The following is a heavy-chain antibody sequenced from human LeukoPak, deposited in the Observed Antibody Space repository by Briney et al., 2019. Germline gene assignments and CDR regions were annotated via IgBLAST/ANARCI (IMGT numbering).Heavy chain of an antibody. V-gene: IGHV3-30*02. CDR2: IWSDVNNR. J-gene: IGHJ6*03. CDR1: GFTFRNYG. D-gene: IGHD2-8*02. CDR3: AKDPGASVSGFHMDV. Sequence: GGSLRLSCAASGFTFRNYGMHWVRQATGKGLEWVSFIWSDVNNRFYADSVKGRFTISRDNSKNMLYLQMDALRAEDTALYYCAKDPGASVSGFHMDVWGKGTTVIVSS.